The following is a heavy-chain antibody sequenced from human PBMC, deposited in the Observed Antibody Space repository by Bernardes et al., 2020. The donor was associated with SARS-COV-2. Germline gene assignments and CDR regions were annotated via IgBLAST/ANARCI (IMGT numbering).Heavy chain of an antibody. CDR1: GYTFTGYY. J-gene: IGHJ5*02. V-gene: IGHV1-2*04. CDR2: INPNSGGT. CDR3: ARGAAAGPDWFDP. D-gene: IGHD6-13*01. Sequence: ASVKVSCKASGYTFTGYYMHWVRQAPGQGLEWMGWINPNSGGTNYARKFQGWVTMTRDTSISTAYMELSRLRSDDTAVYYCARGAAAGPDWFDPWGQGTLVTVSS.